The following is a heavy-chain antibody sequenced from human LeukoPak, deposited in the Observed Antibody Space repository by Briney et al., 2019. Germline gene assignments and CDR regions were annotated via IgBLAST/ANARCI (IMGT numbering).Heavy chain of an antibody. CDR3: AREEIVVVPAAMNWFDP. J-gene: IGHJ5*02. CDR1: GFTFSDYY. CDR2: ISSSGSTI. Sequence: GGSLKLSCAAPGFTFSDYYMSWTRQAPGKGLEWVSYISSSGSTIYYADSVKGRFTISRDNAKNSLYLQMNSLRAEDTAVYYCAREEIVVVPAAMNWFDPWGQGTLVTVSS. D-gene: IGHD2-2*01. V-gene: IGHV3-11*01.